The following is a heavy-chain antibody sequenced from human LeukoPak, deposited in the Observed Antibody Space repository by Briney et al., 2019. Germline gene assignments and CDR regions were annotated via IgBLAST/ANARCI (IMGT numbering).Heavy chain of an antibody. V-gene: IGHV5-51*01. CDR1: GYLFTSYW. J-gene: IGHJ4*02. Sequence: GESLQISCQGSGYLFTSYWIGWVRQMPGKGLEWMGIIFPGDSDIRYSPSFEGQVTISADKSIRTAYLQWSSLRASDTAMYYCTRHGERGYSGHASHWGQGTLVTVSS. CDR2: IFPGDSDI. CDR3: TRHGERGYSGHASH. D-gene: IGHD5-12*01.